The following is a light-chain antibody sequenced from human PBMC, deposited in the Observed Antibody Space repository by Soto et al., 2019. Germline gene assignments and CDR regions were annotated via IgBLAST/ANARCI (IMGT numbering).Light chain of an antibody. V-gene: IGLV1-44*01. CDR1: SSNLAGYT. CDR2: SNN. Sequence: QSVLTQPPSASGTPGETVTISCSGTSSNLAGYTVNWYHQVPGAAPKVLIYSNNQRPSGVPDRISGSKSGASASLAISGLQSEDEGEYYCAAWDDSLNGVVFGGGTKLTVL. CDR3: AAWDDSLNGVV. J-gene: IGLJ2*01.